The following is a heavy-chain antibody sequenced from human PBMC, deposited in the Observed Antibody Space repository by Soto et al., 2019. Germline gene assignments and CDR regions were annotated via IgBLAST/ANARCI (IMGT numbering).Heavy chain of an antibody. D-gene: IGHD3-3*01. Sequence: ASVKVSCKASGYTFTGNYIHWLRQAAGQGLEWMGWVNPDNGGTTSAQKFQGRVTMTRDTSVTTAYMELSRLTSDDTAVYYCARDPRPPSGWLGFWEYGMDVWGQGTTVTVSS. CDR2: VNPDNGGT. CDR1: GYTFTGNY. CDR3: ARDPRPPSGWLGFWEYGMDV. V-gene: IGHV1-2*02. J-gene: IGHJ6*02.